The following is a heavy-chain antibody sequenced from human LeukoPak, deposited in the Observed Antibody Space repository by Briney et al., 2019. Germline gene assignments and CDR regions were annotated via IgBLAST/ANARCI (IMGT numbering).Heavy chain of an antibody. V-gene: IGHV3-30*02. J-gene: IGHJ4*02. D-gene: IGHD1-26*01. CDR3: ARRSGTYLDY. CDR1: GFTFSSYG. Sequence: AGGSLRLSCAAPGFTFSSYGMHWVRQAPGKGLEWVAFIRYDGSNKYYADSVKGRFTISRDNSKNTLYLQMNSLRAEDTAVYYCARRSGTYLDYWGQGMLVTVSS. CDR2: IRYDGSNK.